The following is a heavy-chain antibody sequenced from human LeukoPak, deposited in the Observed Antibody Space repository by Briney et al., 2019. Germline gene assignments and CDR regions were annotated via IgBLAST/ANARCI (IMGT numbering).Heavy chain of an antibody. V-gene: IGHV3-48*03. CDR3: ARDRLTTVARFDY. CDR1: GFTFSSYE. CDR2: ISSSGSTI. Sequence: GGSLRLSCAASGFTFSSYEMNWVRQAPGKGLEWVSYISSSGSTIYYADSVKGRFTISRDNAKNSLYLQMNSLRAEDTAVYYCARDRLTTVARFDYWGQGTLVTVSS. D-gene: IGHD4-23*01. J-gene: IGHJ4*02.